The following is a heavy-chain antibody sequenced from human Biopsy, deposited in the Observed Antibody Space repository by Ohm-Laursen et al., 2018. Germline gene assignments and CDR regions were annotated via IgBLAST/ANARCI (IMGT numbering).Heavy chain of an antibody. J-gene: IGHJ6*02. V-gene: IGHV3-11*01. CDR2: ISSGATNT. D-gene: IGHD4-23*01. CDR1: GFTVSSNY. Sequence: SLRLSCAASGFTVSSNYMSWVRQAPGKGLEWISYISSGATNTNYADSMKGRVTISRDNAKNSLYLQMHSLRAEDTAVYYCARDTRWSPYSMDVWGQGTTVTVSS. CDR3: ARDTRWSPYSMDV.